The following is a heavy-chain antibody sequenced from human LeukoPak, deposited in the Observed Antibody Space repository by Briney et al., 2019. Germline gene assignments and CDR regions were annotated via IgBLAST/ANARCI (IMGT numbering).Heavy chain of an antibody. CDR2: IKQDGSEK. CDR1: GFTLSSYW. V-gene: IGHV3-7*01. Sequence: QPGGSLRLSCAASGFTLSSYWMSWVRQAPGKGLEWVANIKQDGSEKYYVDSVKGRFTISRDNAKNSLYLQMNSLRAEDTAVYYCARAGRDYGDYVAYWGQGTLVTVSS. J-gene: IGHJ4*02. CDR3: ARAGRDYGDYVAY. D-gene: IGHD4-17*01.